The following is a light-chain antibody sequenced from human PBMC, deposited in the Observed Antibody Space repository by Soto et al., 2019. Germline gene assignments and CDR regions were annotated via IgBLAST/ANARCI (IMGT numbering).Light chain of an antibody. CDR3: MQALQTVYT. Sequence: MTQSPSSLSASVGDRVTITCRASQGISTSLNWYQQKPGQSPQLLIYLGSNRASGVPDRFSGSGSGTDFTLKISRVEAEDVGVYYCMQALQTVYTFGQGAKVDIK. CDR2: LGS. J-gene: IGKJ2*01. CDR1: QGISTS. V-gene: IGKV2-28*01.